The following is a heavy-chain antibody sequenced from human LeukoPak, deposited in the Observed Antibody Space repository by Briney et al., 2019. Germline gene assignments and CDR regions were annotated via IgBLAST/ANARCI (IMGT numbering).Heavy chain of an antibody. D-gene: IGHD4-17*01. Sequence: GSLRLSCAASGFTFSSYSMDWVRQPPGKGLEWIGQIYHSGSTNYNPSLKSRVTISVDKSKNQFSLKLSSVTAADTAVYYCARERGAYGDYASDYWGQGTLVTVSS. CDR1: GFTFSSYS. J-gene: IGHJ4*02. CDR2: IYHSGST. CDR3: ARERGAYGDYASDY. V-gene: IGHV4-4*02.